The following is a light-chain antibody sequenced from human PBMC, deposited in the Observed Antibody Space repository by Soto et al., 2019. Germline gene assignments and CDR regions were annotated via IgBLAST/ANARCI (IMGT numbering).Light chain of an antibody. J-gene: IGKJ1*01. Sequence: DIQMTQSPSSLSASVGDRVTITCRASQSISSFLNWFQQKPGKAPKLLIYAASTLQSGVPSRFSGSGSGTSFALTISSLQPEDFATYYCQQSYSASGTFGQGTKVDNK. CDR1: QSISSF. V-gene: IGKV1-39*01. CDR3: QQSYSASGT. CDR2: AAS.